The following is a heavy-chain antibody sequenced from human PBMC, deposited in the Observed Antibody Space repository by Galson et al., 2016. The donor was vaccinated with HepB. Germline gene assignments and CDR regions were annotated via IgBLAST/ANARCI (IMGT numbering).Heavy chain of an antibody. V-gene: IGHV3-48*02. D-gene: IGHD3-16*01. CDR1: GFIFSVHN. J-gene: IGHJ4*02. CDR2: ITSSSDTM. Sequence: SLRLSCAASGFIFSVHNMNWARQAPGKGLEWIAWITSSSDTMYYADSVKGRFTISRDNAKNSLYLEMNSLRDEDTAVYYCARDDYFRPGYWGQGTLVTVSS. CDR3: ARDDYFRPGY.